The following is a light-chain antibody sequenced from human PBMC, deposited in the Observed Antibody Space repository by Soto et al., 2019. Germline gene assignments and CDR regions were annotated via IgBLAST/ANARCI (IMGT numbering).Light chain of an antibody. Sequence: VVMTQSPATLSVPPGERATLSCRASQSVNNNLAWYQQKPGQAPRLLIYDASTRATGIPARFRGSGSGTDFILTISSLQSEDFAVYYCQQYNNWPLTFGGRNKVDIK. J-gene: IGKJ4*01. CDR2: DAS. CDR1: QSVNNN. CDR3: QQYNNWPLT. V-gene: IGKV3-15*01.